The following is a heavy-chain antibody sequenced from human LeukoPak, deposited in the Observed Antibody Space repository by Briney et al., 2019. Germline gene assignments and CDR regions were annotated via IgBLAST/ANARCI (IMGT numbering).Heavy chain of an antibody. CDR1: GGSFSGYY. V-gene: IGHV4-34*01. CDR3: ARDRGSYYYDTGY. J-gene: IGHJ4*02. D-gene: IGHD3-22*01. Sequence: PSETLSLTCAVYGGSFSGYYWSWIRQPPGKGLEWIGEINHSGSTNYNPSLKSRVTISVDTSKNQFSLKLSSVTAADTAVYYCARDRGSYYYDTGYWGQGTLVTVSS. CDR2: INHSGST.